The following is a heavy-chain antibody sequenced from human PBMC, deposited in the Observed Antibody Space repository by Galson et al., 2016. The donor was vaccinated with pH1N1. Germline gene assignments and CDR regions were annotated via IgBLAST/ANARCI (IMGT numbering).Heavy chain of an antibody. CDR1: GFTFSNYG. CDR3: ARDRGAPGSPPLYFFNY. J-gene: IGHJ4*01. V-gene: IGHV3-30*02. D-gene: IGHD2-15*01. Sequence: SLRLSCAASGFTFSNYGMHWVRQAPGKGLEWVASVQDDGTTEYYADSMKGRFTISRDNSQKTLYLQMNNPRVDDTAVYYCARDRGAPGSPPLYFFNYWGHGTLVIVSS. CDR2: VQDDGTTE.